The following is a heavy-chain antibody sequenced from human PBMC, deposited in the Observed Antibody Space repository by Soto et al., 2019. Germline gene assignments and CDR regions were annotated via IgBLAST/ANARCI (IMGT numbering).Heavy chain of an antibody. Sequence: SETLSLTCTVSGGSISSGGYYWSWIRQHPGKGLEWIGYIYYSGSTYYNPSLKSRVTISVDTSKNQFSLKLSSVTAADTAVYYCARDPTVLRYFSMGSYDAFDIWGQGTMVTVSS. CDR2: IYYSGST. J-gene: IGHJ3*02. CDR1: GGSISSGGYY. V-gene: IGHV4-31*03. D-gene: IGHD3-9*01. CDR3: ARDPTVLRYFSMGSYDAFDI.